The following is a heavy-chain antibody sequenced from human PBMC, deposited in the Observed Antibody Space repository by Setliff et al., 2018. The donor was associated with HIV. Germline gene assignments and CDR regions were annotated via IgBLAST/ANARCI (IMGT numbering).Heavy chain of an antibody. CDR2: ITHTGST. V-gene: IGHV4-34*01. CDR1: GGSFSGYY. Sequence: SETLSLTCAVYGGSFSGYYWNWIRQPPGMGLEWIGEITHTGSTNYNPSLKSRVTISVDTSKNQFSLKLSSVTAADTAVYYCARGVPPDLYYDSSHGYDAFDIWGQGTMVTVSS. D-gene: IGHD3-22*01. CDR3: ARGVPPDLYYDSSHGYDAFDI. J-gene: IGHJ3*02.